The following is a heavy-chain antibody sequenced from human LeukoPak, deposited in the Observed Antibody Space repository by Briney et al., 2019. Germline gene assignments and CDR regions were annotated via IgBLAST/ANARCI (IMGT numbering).Heavy chain of an antibody. V-gene: IGHV3-21*01. CDR3: AREHVVSSSFDY. CDR2: ISSSSSYI. D-gene: IGHD6-6*01. J-gene: IGHJ4*02. Sequence: GGSLRLSCAASGFTFSSNSMNWVSQAQGKGIEWVSSISSSSSYIYYADSVKGRFTISRDNAKNSLYLQMNSLRAEDTAVYYCAREHVVSSSFDYWGQGTLVTVSS. CDR1: GFTFSSNS.